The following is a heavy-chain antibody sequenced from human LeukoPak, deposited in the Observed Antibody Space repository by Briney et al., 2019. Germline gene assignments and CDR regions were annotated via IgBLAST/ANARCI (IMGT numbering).Heavy chain of an antibody. J-gene: IGHJ4*02. CDR2: ISAYNGNT. V-gene: IGHV1-18*01. CDR3: ARDPVLYCSSTSCYFDY. CDR1: GYTFNTYG. D-gene: IGHD2-2*01. Sequence: ASVKVSCKASGYTFNTYGISWVRQAPGQGLEWMGWISAYNGNTNYAQKVQGRVTMTTDTSTSTAYMELRSLRSDDTAVYYCARDPVLYCSSTSCYFDYWGQGTPVTVSS.